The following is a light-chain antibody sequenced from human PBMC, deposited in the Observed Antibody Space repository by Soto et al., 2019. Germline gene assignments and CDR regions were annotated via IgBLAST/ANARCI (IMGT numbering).Light chain of an antibody. J-gene: IGKJ1*01. V-gene: IGKV1-39*01. Sequence: DIQMTQSPSSLSAPVGDRVTITCRASQSISSYLNWYQQKPGKAPKLLIYAASSLQSGVPSRFSGSGSGTDFTLTISSLQHEDFETYYCQQSYSTHRTLGQGTKVDIK. CDR3: QQSYSTHRT. CDR2: AAS. CDR1: QSISSY.